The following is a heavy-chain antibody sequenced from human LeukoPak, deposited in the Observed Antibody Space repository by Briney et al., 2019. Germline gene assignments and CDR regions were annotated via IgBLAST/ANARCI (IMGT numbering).Heavy chain of an antibody. J-gene: IGHJ4*02. CDR1: GGSISSGGYS. V-gene: IGHV4-30-2*01. CDR2: IYHSGST. Sequence: SQTLSLTCAVSGGSISSGGYSWSWIRQTPGKGLEWIGYIYHSGSTYYNPSLKSRVTISVDRSKNQFSLKLSSVTAADTAVYYCARDGYSYGSIWGQGTLVTVSS. CDR3: ARDGYSYGSI. D-gene: IGHD5-18*01.